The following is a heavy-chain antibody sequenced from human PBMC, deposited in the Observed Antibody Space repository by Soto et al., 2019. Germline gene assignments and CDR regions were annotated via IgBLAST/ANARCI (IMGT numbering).Heavy chain of an antibody. V-gene: IGHV4-34*01. D-gene: IGHD5-12*01. J-gene: IGHJ4*02. CDR2: VKDGGST. CDR1: GGSLTGYY. Sequence: QVQLQQWGAGLLKPSETLSLTCTGNGGSLTGYYWSWIRQPPGKGLEWIGEVKDGGSTNYSPSLRGGVSISADTSKNHFSLRLNSVTAADTAVYFCARGQEGIVATHWDQGALVTVSS. CDR3: ARGQEGIVATH.